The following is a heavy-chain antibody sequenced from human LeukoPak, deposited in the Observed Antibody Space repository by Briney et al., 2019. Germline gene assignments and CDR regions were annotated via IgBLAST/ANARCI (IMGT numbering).Heavy chain of an antibody. D-gene: IGHD5-24*01. CDR2: ISYDGSNK. CDR1: GFTFSSYA. CDR3: ARSVDVDY. V-gene: IGHV3-30-3*01. Sequence: GGSLRLSCAASGFTFSSYAMHWVRQAPGKGLEWVAVISYDGSNKYYADSVKGRFTISRDKAKNSLYLQMNALRAEDTAVYYCARSVDVDYWGQGILVTVSP. J-gene: IGHJ4*02.